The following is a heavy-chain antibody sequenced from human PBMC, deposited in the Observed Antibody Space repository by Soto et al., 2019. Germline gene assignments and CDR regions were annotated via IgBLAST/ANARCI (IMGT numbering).Heavy chain of an antibody. CDR2: IIPILGIA. CDR1: GGTFSSYT. Sequence: QVQLVQSGAEVKKPGSSVKVSCKASGGTFSSYTISWVRQAPGQGLEWMGRIIPILGIANYAQKFEGRVTITADKSTRTSYMELSSLRAEDTAVYYCARDSGYCSGGSCQIEGPIYSWRQGTLVTVSS. J-gene: IGHJ4*02. V-gene: IGHV1-69*08. CDR3: ARDSGYCSGGSCQIEGPIYS. D-gene: IGHD2-15*01.